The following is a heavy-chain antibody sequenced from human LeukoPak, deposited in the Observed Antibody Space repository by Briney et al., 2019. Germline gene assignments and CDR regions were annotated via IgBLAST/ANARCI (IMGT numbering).Heavy chain of an antibody. CDR3: ARDGVGGVLDY. Sequence: PEGSLRLSCAASGFTFSSYEMNWVRQAPGKGLEWVSYISSSGSTIYYAGSVKGRFTISRDNAKNSLYLQMNSLRAEDTAVYYCARDGVGGVLDYWGQGTLVTVSS. CDR2: ISSSGSTI. J-gene: IGHJ4*02. CDR1: GFTFSSYE. V-gene: IGHV3-48*03. D-gene: IGHD2-8*02.